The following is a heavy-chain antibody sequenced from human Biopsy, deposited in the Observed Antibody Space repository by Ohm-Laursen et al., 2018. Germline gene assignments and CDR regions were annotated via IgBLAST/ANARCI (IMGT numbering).Heavy chain of an antibody. J-gene: IGHJ6*02. Sequence: TLSLTCSVSGGSIISYYWTWIRQPPGKGLEWIGHVYNGGITKYNPSLKSRVTISLDTSKNQFSLKLNSVTAADTAVYFCTRDVKRYCSGTSCYSGYFGMDVWGQGTTVTVFS. CDR1: GGSIISYY. CDR3: TRDVKRYCSGTSCYSGYFGMDV. V-gene: IGHV4-59*01. CDR2: VYNGGIT. D-gene: IGHD2-2*01.